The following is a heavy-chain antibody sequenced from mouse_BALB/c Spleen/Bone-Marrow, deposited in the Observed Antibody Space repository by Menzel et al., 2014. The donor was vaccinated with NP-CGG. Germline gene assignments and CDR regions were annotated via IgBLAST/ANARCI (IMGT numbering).Heavy chain of an antibody. D-gene: IGHD2-2*01. J-gene: IGHJ2*01. CDR2: IDPANDNT. CDR1: GSNIKDTY. Sequence: VQLQQSGAELVKPGASVKLSCTASGSNIKDTYIHWVKQRPEQGLEWIGRIDPANDNTKYDPKFQGKATITADTSSSTAYLQLSSLTSEDTAVYYCASYVYGYYFDYWGQGTTFTVSS. V-gene: IGHV14-3*02. CDR3: ASYVYGYYFDY.